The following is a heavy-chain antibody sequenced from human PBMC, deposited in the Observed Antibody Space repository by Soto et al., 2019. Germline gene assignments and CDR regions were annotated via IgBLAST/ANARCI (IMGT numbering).Heavy chain of an antibody. J-gene: IGHJ4*02. D-gene: IGHD6-19*01. Sequence: QVQLVESGGGVVQPGRSLRLSCAASGFTFSTYSMHWVRQAPGKGLEWVAVLSYDVRNKFYADSVKGRFTISRDNAKNKLYLQMNSLRTDDTAVYYWAREYVAGYYNVLGYWGQGTLVTVSS. CDR3: AREYVAGYYNVLGY. CDR1: GFTFSTYS. CDR2: LSYDVRNK. V-gene: IGHV3-30*04.